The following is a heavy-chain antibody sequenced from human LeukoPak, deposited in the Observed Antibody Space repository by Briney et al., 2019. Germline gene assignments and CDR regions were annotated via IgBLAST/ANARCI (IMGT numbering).Heavy chain of an antibody. CDR3: ARDHLDIVALEYYFDY. V-gene: IGHV4-39*07. Sequence: GSLRLSCAASGFTFSSYEMNWIRQPPGKGLEWIGSIYYSGSTYYNPSLKSRVTISVDTSKNQFSLKLSSVTAADTAVYYCARDHLDIVALEYYFDYWGQGTLVTVSS. J-gene: IGHJ4*02. D-gene: IGHD5-12*01. CDR1: GFTFSSYE. CDR2: IYYSGST.